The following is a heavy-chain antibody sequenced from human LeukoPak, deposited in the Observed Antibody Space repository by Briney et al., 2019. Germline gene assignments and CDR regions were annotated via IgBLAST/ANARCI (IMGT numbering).Heavy chain of an antibody. CDR2: IWYDGSNK. Sequence: GGSLRLSCAASGFTFSSYGMHSVRQAPGTGLGWVAVIWYDGSNKYYADSVKGRFTISRDNSKNTRYLQMTSLRAEDTAVYYCAREPVSDAWGNWFDRWGQGTLVTVSS. J-gene: IGHJ5*02. V-gene: IGHV3-33*01. CDR1: GFTFSSYG. CDR3: AREPVSDAWGNWFDR. D-gene: IGHD7-27*01.